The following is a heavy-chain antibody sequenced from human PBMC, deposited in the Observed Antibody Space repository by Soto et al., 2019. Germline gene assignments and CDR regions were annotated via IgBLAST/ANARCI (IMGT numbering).Heavy chain of an antibody. V-gene: IGHV6-1*01. J-gene: IGHJ4*02. Sequence: PSQTLSLTCAISGDSVSSILVAWNWIRQSPSRGLEWLGRTYYRSKWYNDYAVSVKSRISINTDASKNQFSLQVNSVTPEDTAVYYCARESSSTFDYCGKGTMGTVSS. CDR3: ARESSSTFDY. CDR1: GDSVSSILVA. D-gene: IGHD3-10*01. CDR2: TYYRSKWYN.